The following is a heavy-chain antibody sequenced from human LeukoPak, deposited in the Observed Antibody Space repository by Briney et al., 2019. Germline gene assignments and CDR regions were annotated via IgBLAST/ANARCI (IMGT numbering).Heavy chain of an antibody. CDR3: ARIPPLDSSGYFTLFDY. V-gene: IGHV4-34*01. J-gene: IGHJ4*02. CDR2: IYHSGST. CDR1: GGSFSGYY. Sequence: ASETLSLTCAVYGGSFSGYYWSWIRQPPGKGLEWIGEIYHSGSTNYKPSLKSRVTISVDTSKNQFSLKLSSVTAADTAVYYCARIPPLDSSGYFTLFDYWGQGTLVTVSS. D-gene: IGHD3-22*01.